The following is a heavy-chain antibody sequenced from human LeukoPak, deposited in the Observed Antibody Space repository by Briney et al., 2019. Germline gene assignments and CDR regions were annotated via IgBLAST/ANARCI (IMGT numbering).Heavy chain of an antibody. V-gene: IGHV3-20*04. CDR2: ITWNGAST. J-gene: IGHJ4*02. Sequence: GGSLRLSCAASGFTFDDYGMSWVRQAPGKGLEWVTGITWNGASTGFADSVKGRFTISRDNAKNSLYLGMSSLRAEDTALYYCARDMGERGTFFLPEYWGQGSLVTVSS. D-gene: IGHD3-16*01. CDR3: ARDMGERGTFFLPEY. CDR1: GFTFDDYG.